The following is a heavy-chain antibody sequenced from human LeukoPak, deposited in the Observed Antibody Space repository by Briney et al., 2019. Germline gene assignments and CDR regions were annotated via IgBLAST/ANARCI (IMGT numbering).Heavy chain of an antibody. D-gene: IGHD5-18*01. J-gene: IGHJ4*02. CDR3: AGARRGYSYGHLDY. V-gene: IGHV3-33*01. Sequence: GRSLRLSCAASGFTFSSYGMPWVSQAPGKGLEWVAVIWYDGSNKYYADSVKGRFTISRDNSKNTLYLQMNSLRAEDTAVYYCAGARRGYSYGHLDYWGQGTLVTVSS. CDR2: IWYDGSNK. CDR1: GFTFSSYG.